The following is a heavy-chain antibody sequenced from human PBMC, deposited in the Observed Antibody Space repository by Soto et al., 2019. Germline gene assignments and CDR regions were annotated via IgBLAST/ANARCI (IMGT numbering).Heavy chain of an antibody. CDR2: MYLHDDK. J-gene: IGHJ4*02. CDR3: AHSGGAALGLYYFDY. V-gene: IGHV2-5*01. CDR1: GISLRTTGVG. Sequence: SGPTLVNPTQTVTLTCTFSGISLRTTGVGVSWFRQPPGKALECFALMYLHDDKCYSPSLKSMLTITKETSKNQVVLTMTTMDPVDTATYYCAHSGGAALGLYYFDYWAQ. D-gene: IGHD3-16*01.